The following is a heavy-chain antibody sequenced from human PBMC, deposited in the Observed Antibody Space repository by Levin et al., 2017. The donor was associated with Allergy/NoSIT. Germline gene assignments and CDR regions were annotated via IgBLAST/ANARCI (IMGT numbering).Heavy chain of an antibody. CDR2: INQKRNT. CDR1: GGPFNYYY. Sequence: SETLSLTCAVFGGPFNYYYWSWIRQSPGKGLEWIGEINQKRNTNYNPSLNTRVTILVDTSRNQFSLKLSSVTAADTAIYYCARGRYARYCSGDSCYVNNYFDPWGQGTVVTVSS. D-gene: IGHD2-15*01. CDR3: ARGRYARYCSGDSCYVNNYFDP. V-gene: IGHV4-34*01. J-gene: IGHJ5*02.